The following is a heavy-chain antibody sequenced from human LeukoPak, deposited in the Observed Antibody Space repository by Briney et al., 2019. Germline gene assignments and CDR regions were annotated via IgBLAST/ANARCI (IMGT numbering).Heavy chain of an antibody. V-gene: IGHV3-33*01. CDR3: ARDPDYYDSSGYLDY. Sequence: GGSLRLSCAASGFTFSSYGMHWVRQAPGKGPEWVAVIWYDGSNKYYADSVKGRFTISRDNSKNTLYLQMNSLRAEDTAVYYCARDPDYYDSSGYLDYWGQGTLVTVSS. J-gene: IGHJ4*02. CDR1: GFTFSSYG. D-gene: IGHD3-22*01. CDR2: IWYDGSNK.